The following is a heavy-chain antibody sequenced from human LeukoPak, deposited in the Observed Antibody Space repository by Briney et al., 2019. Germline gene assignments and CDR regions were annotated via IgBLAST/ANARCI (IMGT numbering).Heavy chain of an antibody. D-gene: IGHD2-2*01. CDR3: AKDLSCSSTSCYYYFYY. Sequence: GGSLRLSCAASGFTFSSYAMSWVRQAPGKGLEWVSAISGSGGSTYYADPVKGRFTISRDNSKNTLYLQMNSLRAEDTAVYYCAKDLSCSSTSCYYYFYYWGQGTLVTVSS. CDR2: ISGSGGST. J-gene: IGHJ4*02. V-gene: IGHV3-23*01. CDR1: GFTFSSYA.